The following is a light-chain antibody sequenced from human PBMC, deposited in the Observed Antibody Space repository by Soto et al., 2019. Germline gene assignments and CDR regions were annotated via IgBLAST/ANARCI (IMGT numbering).Light chain of an antibody. Sequence: EIVETKSPGTLSLSPGERATLSCRVSQIISSMYLAWYQQKPGQAPRLLIYGASSRATGIPDRLSGGGSGTDFTLTISRLEPEDFAVYYCQQYGGPPWTFGQGTKVEIK. J-gene: IGKJ1*01. CDR2: GAS. CDR1: QIISSMY. V-gene: IGKV3-20*01. CDR3: QQYGGPPWT.